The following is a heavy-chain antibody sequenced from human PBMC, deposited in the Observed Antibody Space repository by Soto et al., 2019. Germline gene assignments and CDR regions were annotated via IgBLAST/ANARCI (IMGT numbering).Heavy chain of an antibody. V-gene: IGHV1-46*03. D-gene: IGHD3-10*01. J-gene: IGHJ4*02. CDR2: INPSGGST. CDR1: GYTFTSYY. CDR3: ARGHYYGSGSYSEFDY. Sequence: ASVKVSCKASGYTFTSYYMHWVRQAPGQGLEWMGIINPSGGSTSYAQKFQGRVTMTRDTSTSTVYMELSSLRSEDTAVYYCARGHYYGSGSYSEFDYWGQGTLVTVSS.